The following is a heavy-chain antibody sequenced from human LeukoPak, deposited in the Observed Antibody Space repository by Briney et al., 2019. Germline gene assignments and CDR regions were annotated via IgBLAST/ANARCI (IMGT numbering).Heavy chain of an antibody. Sequence: SGGSLRLSCAASGFTFSNYWMHWVRQAPGKGLVWVSRINSDGTSTSYADSVKGRFTISRDNAKNMLYLEMNSLRVDDTSVYYCVRGAPFDYWGQGTLVTVSS. J-gene: IGHJ4*02. CDR3: VRGAPFDY. D-gene: IGHD1-26*01. CDR2: INSDGTST. CDR1: GFTFSNYW. V-gene: IGHV3-74*01.